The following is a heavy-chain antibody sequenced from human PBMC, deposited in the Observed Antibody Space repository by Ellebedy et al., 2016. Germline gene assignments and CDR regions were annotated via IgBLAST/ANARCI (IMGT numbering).Heavy chain of an antibody. V-gene: IGHV3-23*01. CDR3: AKENNDYGDSDAFDI. D-gene: IGHD4-17*01. CDR1: GFTFSSYA. Sequence: GGSLRLSXAASGFTFSSYAMSWVRQAPGKGLEWVSAISGSGDNTYYADSVKGRFTVSRDNSKNTLSLQMNSLRAEDTALYYCAKENNDYGDSDAFDIWGQGTMVTVSS. J-gene: IGHJ3*02. CDR2: ISGSGDNT.